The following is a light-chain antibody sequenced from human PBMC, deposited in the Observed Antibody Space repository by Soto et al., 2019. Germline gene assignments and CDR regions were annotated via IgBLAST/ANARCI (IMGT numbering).Light chain of an antibody. CDR3: LQHDSYPRT. J-gene: IGKJ3*01. Sequence: DIQMTQSPSAMSASVGDRVTITCRASQNIGSSLAWFQQKPGKVPKRLIHTTSTLESGVPSRFSGSGSVTEFTLTISSLQPEDFVTYYCLQHDSYPRTFGPGTKVDIK. CDR2: TTS. CDR1: QNIGSS. V-gene: IGKV1-17*03.